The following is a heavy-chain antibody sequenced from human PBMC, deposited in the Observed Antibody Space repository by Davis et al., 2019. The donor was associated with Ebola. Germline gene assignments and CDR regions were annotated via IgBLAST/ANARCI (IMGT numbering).Heavy chain of an antibody. CDR2: ISAYNGNT. Sequence: ASVKVSCKASGYTFTSYGISWVRQAPGQGLEWMGWISAYNGNTNYAQKLQGRVTMTTDTSTSTAYMELRSLRSDDTAVYYCARDIVLVPAGSRIPYYYYGMDVWGQGTTVTVSS. V-gene: IGHV1-18*01. J-gene: IGHJ6*02. CDR3: ARDIVLVPAGSRIPYYYYGMDV. D-gene: IGHD2-2*01. CDR1: GYTFTSYG.